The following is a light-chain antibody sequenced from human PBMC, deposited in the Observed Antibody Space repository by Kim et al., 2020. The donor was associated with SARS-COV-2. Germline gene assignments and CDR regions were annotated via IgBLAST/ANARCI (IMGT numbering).Light chain of an antibody. Sequence: VSPGQTASITCSGDKLGDKYACWYQQKPGQSPVLVIYQDSKRPSGIPERFSGSNSGNTATLTISGTQAMDEADYYCQAWDSSIWVFGGGTKVTVL. CDR1: KLGDKY. V-gene: IGLV3-1*01. CDR2: QDS. CDR3: QAWDSSIWV. J-gene: IGLJ3*02.